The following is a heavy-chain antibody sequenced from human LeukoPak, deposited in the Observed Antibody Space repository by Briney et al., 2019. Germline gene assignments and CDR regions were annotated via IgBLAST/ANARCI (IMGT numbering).Heavy chain of an antibody. V-gene: IGHV4-31*03. CDR2: TSYSGNT. CDR1: GGSISSGGYY. J-gene: IGHJ4*02. D-gene: IGHD5-18*01. Sequence: SETLSLTCTVSGGSISSGGYYWSWIRQHPGQGLEWIGFTSYSGNTHYTPSLKSRVTVSIDASKNQFSLKVSSVTAADTAVYYCARAHPGGYSYGRAYYFDYWGQGTLVTVSS. CDR3: ARAHPGGYSYGRAYYFDY.